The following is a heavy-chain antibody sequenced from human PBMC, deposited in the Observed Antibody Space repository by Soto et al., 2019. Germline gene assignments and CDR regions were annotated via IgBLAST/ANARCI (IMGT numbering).Heavy chain of an antibody. CDR1: GFTFSNYG. V-gene: IGHV3-30*03. CDR2: ISYDGSNK. CDR3: ARASPADY. J-gene: IGHJ4*02. Sequence: VQLVESGGGVVQPGRSLRLSCAASGFTFSNYGMHWVRQAPGKGLEWVALISYDGSNKDYADSVKGRFTITRDNAKNTLCLQMNSLRAEDSAVYYCARASPADYWGQGTLVTVSS.